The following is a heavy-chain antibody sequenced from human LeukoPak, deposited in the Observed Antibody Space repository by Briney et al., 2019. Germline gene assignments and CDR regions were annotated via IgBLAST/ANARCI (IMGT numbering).Heavy chain of an antibody. CDR2: ISGRGDMT. D-gene: IGHD4-23*01. CDR3: AKALTRIPPALVTFDV. V-gene: IGHV3-23*01. J-gene: IGHJ4*02. CDR1: GFEFWNYA. Sequence: PGGSLRLSCAASGFEFWNYAISWVRRAPGKGLQGVSCISGRGDMTQYADSVKCRFTISRDNSKNTVFLQMSSLRAEDTAVYYCAKALTRIPPALVTFDVRGQGTLVTVSS.